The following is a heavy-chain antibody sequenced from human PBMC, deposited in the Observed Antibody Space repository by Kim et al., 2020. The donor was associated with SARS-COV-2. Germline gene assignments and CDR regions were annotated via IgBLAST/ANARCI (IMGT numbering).Heavy chain of an antibody. CDR1: GFSVSSNY. J-gene: IGHJ2*01. V-gene: IGHV3-53*01. CDR2: FYVGAST. CDR3: ARVRDGNCYILLHWWFDL. D-gene: IGHD1-1*01. Sequence: GGSLRLSCAVSGFSVSSNYMGWVRQAPGRGLEWVSSFYVGASTYYADSVKGGFTISRDNVENTVDLQMNNVRVEDTATNYCARVRDGNCYILLHWWFDL.